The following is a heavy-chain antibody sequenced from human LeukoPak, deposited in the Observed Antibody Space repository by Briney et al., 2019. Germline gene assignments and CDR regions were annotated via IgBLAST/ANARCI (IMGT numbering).Heavy chain of an antibody. Sequence: PSETLSLTCTVSGGSISSYYWSWIRQPPGKGLEWIGYIYHSGNTKYNPSLESRVTLLVDTSNNQFSLRVTSVTAADTAVYYCARHVGGAGVLRFDPWGQGTLVTVSS. V-gene: IGHV4-59*08. CDR3: ARHVGGAGVLRFDP. CDR2: IYHSGNT. CDR1: GGSISSYY. D-gene: IGHD3-3*01. J-gene: IGHJ5*02.